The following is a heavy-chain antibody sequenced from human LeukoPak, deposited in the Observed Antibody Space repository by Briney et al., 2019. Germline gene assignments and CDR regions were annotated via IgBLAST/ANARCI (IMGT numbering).Heavy chain of an antibody. CDR1: GFSFSSYG. V-gene: IGHV3-48*04. J-gene: IGHJ4*02. Sequence: GGTLRLSCAASGFSFSSYGMSWVRQAPGKGLEWVSYISSSGSAIYYTDSVKGRFTISRDNAKNSLYLQMNSLRAEDTAVYYCARRGQWLVNWGQGTLVTVSS. CDR3: ARRGQWLVN. CDR2: ISSSGSAI. D-gene: IGHD6-19*01.